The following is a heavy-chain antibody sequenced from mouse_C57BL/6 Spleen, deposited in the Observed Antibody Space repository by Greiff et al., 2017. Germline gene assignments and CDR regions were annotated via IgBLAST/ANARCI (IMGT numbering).Heavy chain of an antibody. Sequence: EVKLVESGGGLVQPGGSLSLSCAASGFTFTDYYMSWVRQPPGKALEWLGFIRNKANGYTTEYSASVKGRFTISRDNSQSILYLQMNALRAEDRATYYCARYGAYAMDYWGQGTSVTVAS. CDR3: ARYGAYAMDY. J-gene: IGHJ4*01. CDR1: GFTFTDYY. CDR2: IRNKANGYTT. V-gene: IGHV7-3*01. D-gene: IGHD3-1*01.